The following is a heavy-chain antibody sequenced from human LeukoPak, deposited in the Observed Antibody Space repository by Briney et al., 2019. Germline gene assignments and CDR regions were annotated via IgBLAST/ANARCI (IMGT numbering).Heavy chain of an antibody. D-gene: IGHD3-22*01. CDR1: GFTFDDYA. CDR2: ISWNSGSI. CDR3: AKDKRGYYFSSFDY. J-gene: IGHJ4*02. V-gene: IGHV3-9*01. Sequence: GGSLRLSCAASGFTFDDYAMHWVRRAPGKGLEWVSGISWNSGSIGYADSVKGRFTISRDNAKNSLYLQMNSLRAEDTALYYCAKDKRGYYFSSFDYWGQGTLVTVSS.